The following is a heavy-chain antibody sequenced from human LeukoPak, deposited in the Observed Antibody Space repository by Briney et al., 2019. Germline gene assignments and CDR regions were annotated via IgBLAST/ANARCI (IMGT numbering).Heavy chain of an antibody. CDR2: IYYSGST. V-gene: IGHV4-59*01. Sequence: SETLSLTCTVSGGSISSYYWSWIRQPPGKGLEWIGYIYYSGSTNYNPSLKGRVTISVDTSKNQFSLRLNSVTAADTAVYFCATNRAGTYDRPFDIWGQGTMVTVSS. CDR1: GGSISSYY. D-gene: IGHD1-26*01. CDR3: ATNRAGTYDRPFDI. J-gene: IGHJ3*02.